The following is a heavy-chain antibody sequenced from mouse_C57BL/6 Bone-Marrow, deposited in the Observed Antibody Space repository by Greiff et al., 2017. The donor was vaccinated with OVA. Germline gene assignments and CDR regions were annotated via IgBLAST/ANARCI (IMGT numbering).Heavy chain of an antibody. V-gene: IGHV1-4*01. CDR3: ARSGFRVTTVVATDY. D-gene: IGHD1-1*01. CDR2: INPSSGYT. CDR1: GYTFTSYT. J-gene: IGHJ2*02. Sequence: QVQLQQSGAELARPGASVKMSCKASGYTFTSYTMHWVKQRPGQGLEWIGYINPSSGYTKYNQKFKDKATLTADKSSSTAYMQLSSLTSEDSAVYYCARSGFRVTTVVATDYWGQGTSLTVSS.